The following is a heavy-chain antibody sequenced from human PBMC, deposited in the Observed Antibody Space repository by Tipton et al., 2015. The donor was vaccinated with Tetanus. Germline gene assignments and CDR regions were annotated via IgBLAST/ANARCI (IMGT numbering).Heavy chain of an antibody. Sequence: SLRLSCAASGFTFSSYNMNWVRQAPGKGLEWVSYITSSSSTIYYADSVKGRFTISRDNAKNSLYLQMNSLRDDDTAVYYCARGRDQYKSGNYWGQGTLVTVSS. CDR2: ITSSSSTI. J-gene: IGHJ4*02. D-gene: IGHD5-24*01. V-gene: IGHV3-48*02. CDR3: ARGRDQYKSGNY. CDR1: GFTFSSYN.